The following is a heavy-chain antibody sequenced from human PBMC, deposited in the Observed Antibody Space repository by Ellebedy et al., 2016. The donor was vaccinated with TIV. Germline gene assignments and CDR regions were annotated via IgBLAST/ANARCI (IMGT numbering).Heavy chain of an antibody. V-gene: IGHV4-34*01. CDR3: VWGSYYDY. J-gene: IGHJ4*02. CDR2: INHSGST. D-gene: IGHD3-16*01. CDR1: GGSFDPSY. Sequence: MPSETLSLTCAVYGGSFDPSYWSWIRQPPGKGLEWIGDINHSGSTTYSPSPRSRATISLDTSKNELYLEVTSVTAADTALYYCVWGSYYDYWGQGTLVSVSS.